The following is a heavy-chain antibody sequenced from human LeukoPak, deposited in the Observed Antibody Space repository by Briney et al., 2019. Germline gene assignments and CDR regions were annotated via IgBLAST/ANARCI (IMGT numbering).Heavy chain of an antibody. Sequence: SETLSLTCAVSGGSISSSNWWSWVRQPPGKGLEWIGEIYHRGSTNYNPSLKSRVTISVDKSKNQFSLKLSSVTAADTAVYYCATSSSYGDSIRFDYWDQGTLVTVSS. J-gene: IGHJ4*02. CDR3: ATSSSYGDSIRFDY. CDR2: IYHRGST. CDR1: GGSISSSNW. D-gene: IGHD4-17*01. V-gene: IGHV4-4*02.